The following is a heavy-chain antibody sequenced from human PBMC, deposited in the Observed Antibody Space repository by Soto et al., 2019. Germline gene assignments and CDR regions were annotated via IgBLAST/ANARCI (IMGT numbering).Heavy chain of an antibody. CDR3: ASRLRWGELSLYRLAAFDI. Sequence: QVQLVQSGAEVKKPGSSVKVSCKASGGTFSSYAISWVRQAPGQGLEWMGGIIPIFGTANYAQKFQGRVTITADESTSTAYMELSSLRSEDTAVYYCASRLRWGELSLYRLAAFDIWGQGTMVTVSS. D-gene: IGHD3-16*02. V-gene: IGHV1-69*12. CDR1: GGTFSSYA. J-gene: IGHJ3*02. CDR2: IIPIFGTA.